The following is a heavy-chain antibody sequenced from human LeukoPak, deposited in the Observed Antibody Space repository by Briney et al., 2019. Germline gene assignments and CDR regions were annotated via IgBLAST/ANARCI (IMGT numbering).Heavy chain of an antibody. CDR3: ASGRPFDY. V-gene: IGHV3-74*01. CDR2: INSDGSWT. Sequence: GGSLRLSCAASGNYWMHWVRQAPGKGLVWVSHINSDGSWTSYADSVKGRFTISRDNSKNTLYLQMNSLRAEDTAVYYCASGRPFDYWGQGTLVTVSS. J-gene: IGHJ4*02. CDR1: GNYW.